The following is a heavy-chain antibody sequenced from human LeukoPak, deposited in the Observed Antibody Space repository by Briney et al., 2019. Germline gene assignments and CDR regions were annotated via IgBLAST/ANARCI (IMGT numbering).Heavy chain of an antibody. CDR3: AKRHCIITGCYYFDY. Sequence: QTGGSLRLSCAASGFTFSSYAMSWVRQAPGKGLEWVSEVSGSSLDTYYADSVKGRFTISRDNSRNTLHLQMNSLRAEDTALYYCAKRHCIITGCYYFDYWGQGTLVTVSS. J-gene: IGHJ4*02. CDR1: GFTFSSYA. CDR2: VSGSSLDT. V-gene: IGHV3-23*01. D-gene: IGHD2-2*01.